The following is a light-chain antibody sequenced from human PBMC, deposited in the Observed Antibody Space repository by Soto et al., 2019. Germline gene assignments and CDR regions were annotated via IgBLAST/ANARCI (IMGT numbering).Light chain of an antibody. CDR2: DAS. Sequence: EIVMTQSPATLSVSPGERATLSCRASQSVSSYLAWYQQKPGQAPRLLIYDASNRATGIPVRFSGSGSGIDFTLTISSLEPEDFALYYCQQRNNWPITFGQGTRLEIK. J-gene: IGKJ5*01. V-gene: IGKV3-11*01. CDR1: QSVSSY. CDR3: QQRNNWPIT.